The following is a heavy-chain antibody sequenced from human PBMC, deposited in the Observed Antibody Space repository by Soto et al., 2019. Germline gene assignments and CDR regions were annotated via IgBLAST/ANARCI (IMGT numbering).Heavy chain of an antibody. D-gene: IGHD6-19*01. V-gene: IGHV4-39*01. CDR3: ARLSMAVAGNFDY. J-gene: IGHJ4*02. Sequence: SETLSLTCTVSGGSISSSSYYWGWIRQPPGKGLEWIGSIYYSGSTYYNPSLKSRVTISVDTSKNQFSLKLSSVTAADTAVYYCARLSMAVAGNFDYWGQGTLVTVSS. CDR1: GGSISSSSYY. CDR2: IYYSGST.